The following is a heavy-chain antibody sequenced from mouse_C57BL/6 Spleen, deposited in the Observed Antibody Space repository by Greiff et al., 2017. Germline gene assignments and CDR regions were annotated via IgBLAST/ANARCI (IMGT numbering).Heavy chain of an antibody. CDR2: IDPSDSYT. V-gene: IGHV1-50*01. J-gene: IGHJ2*01. CDR3: ARSLPRYFDY. CDR1: GYTFASYW. Sequence: HVQLQQPGAELVKPGASVKLSCKASGYTFASYWMQWVKQRPGQGLEWIGEIDPSDSYTNYNQKFKGKATLTVDTSSSTAYMQLSSLTSEDSAVYYCARSLPRYFDYWGQGTTLTVSS.